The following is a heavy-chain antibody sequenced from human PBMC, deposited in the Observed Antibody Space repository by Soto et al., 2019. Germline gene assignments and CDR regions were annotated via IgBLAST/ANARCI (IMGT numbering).Heavy chain of an antibody. CDR3: ARFPQEYCGGDCYAPYYYYGMDV. Sequence: SETLSLTSTVAGGSISSYYWSWILQPPGKGLGWIGYIYYSGSTNYNPSLKSRVTISVDTSKNQFSLKLSSVTAADTAVYYCARFPQEYCGGDCYAPYYYYGMDVWGQGTTVPVSS. CDR1: GGSISSYY. V-gene: IGHV4-59*01. J-gene: IGHJ6*02. D-gene: IGHD2-21*02. CDR2: IYYSGST.